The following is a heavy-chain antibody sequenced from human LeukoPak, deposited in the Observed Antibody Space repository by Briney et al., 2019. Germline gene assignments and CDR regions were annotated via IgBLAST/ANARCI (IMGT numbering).Heavy chain of an antibody. V-gene: IGHV1-69*13. J-gene: IGHJ6*03. Sequence: GASVKVSCKASGGTFSSYAISWARQAPGQGLEWMGGIIPIFGTANYAQKFQGRVTITADESTSTAYMELSSLRSEDTAVYYCARDGRTTVSPRGYYYYYYYMDVWGKGTTVTVSS. D-gene: IGHD4-11*01. CDR1: GGTFSSYA. CDR2: IIPIFGTA. CDR3: ARDGRTTVSPRGYYYYYYYMDV.